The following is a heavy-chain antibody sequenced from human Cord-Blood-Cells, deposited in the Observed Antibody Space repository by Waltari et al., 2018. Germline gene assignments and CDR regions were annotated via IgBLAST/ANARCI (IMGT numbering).Heavy chain of an antibody. D-gene: IGHD3-10*01. CDR3: ASDPYGSGIVIDY. J-gene: IGHJ4*02. CDR1: GYTVTGYY. CDR2: INPNSGGT. V-gene: IGHV1-2*02. Sequence: QVQLVQSGAEVNKPGAAVQVSCKASGYTVTGYYMHWVRQAPGHGLEWMGWINPNSGGTNYAQKFQGRVTMTRDTSISTAYMELSRLRSDDTAVYYCASDPYGSGIVIDYWGQGTLVTVSS.